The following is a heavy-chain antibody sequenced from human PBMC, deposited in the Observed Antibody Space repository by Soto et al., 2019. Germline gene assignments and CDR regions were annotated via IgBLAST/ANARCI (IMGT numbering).Heavy chain of an antibody. CDR2: IRSKANNYAT. CDR3: TRGYGDYVRDY. J-gene: IGHJ4*02. D-gene: IGHD4-17*01. Sequence: EVQLVESGGGLVQPGESLKLSCAVSGFTFSGSAMHWVRQASGKGLEWVGRIRSKANNYATAYAASVKGRFTISRDDSKNTGYLQMNSLKSEDTAVYYCTRGYGDYVRDYWGQGTLVTVSS. V-gene: IGHV3-73*01. CDR1: GFTFSGSA.